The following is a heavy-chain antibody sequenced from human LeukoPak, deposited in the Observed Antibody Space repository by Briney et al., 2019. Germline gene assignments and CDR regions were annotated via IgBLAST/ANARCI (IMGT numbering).Heavy chain of an antibody. D-gene: IGHD2-2*01. J-gene: IGHJ4*02. Sequence: ASVKVSCKASGGTFSSYAISWVRQAPGQGLEWMGGIIPIFGTANYAQKFQGRVTITADESTSTAYMELGSLRSDDTAVYYCARAVADIVVVPADYWGQGTLVTVSS. CDR1: GGTFSSYA. V-gene: IGHV1-69*01. CDR2: IIPIFGTA. CDR3: ARAVADIVVVPADY.